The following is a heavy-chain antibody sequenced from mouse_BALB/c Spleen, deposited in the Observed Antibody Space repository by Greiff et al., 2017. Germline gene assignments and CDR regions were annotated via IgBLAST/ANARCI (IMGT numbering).Heavy chain of an antibody. CDR3: ARGGNGYDGFAY. J-gene: IGHJ3*01. Sequence: EVQVVESGGGLVKPGGSLKLSCAASGFTFSSYAMSWVRQTPEKRLEWVASISSGGSTYYPDSVKGRFTISRDNARNILYLQMSSLRSEDTAMYYCARGGNGYDGFAYWGQGTLVTVSA. CDR1: GFTFSSYA. D-gene: IGHD2-2*01. CDR2: ISSGGST. V-gene: IGHV5-6-5*01.